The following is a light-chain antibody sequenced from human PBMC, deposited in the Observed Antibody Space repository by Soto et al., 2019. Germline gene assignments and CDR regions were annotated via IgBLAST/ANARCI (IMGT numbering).Light chain of an antibody. Sequence: QSALTQPASVSGSPGQSITISCTGTSSDVGGYNYVSWYQQHPGKAPKLMIYEVSNRPSGVSNRFSGSKSGNTASLTISGLQDADEADYYCSSYTSSSTLVVFGGGTKLTVL. CDR1: SSDVGGYNY. J-gene: IGLJ2*01. CDR3: SSYTSSSTLVV. CDR2: EVS. V-gene: IGLV2-14*01.